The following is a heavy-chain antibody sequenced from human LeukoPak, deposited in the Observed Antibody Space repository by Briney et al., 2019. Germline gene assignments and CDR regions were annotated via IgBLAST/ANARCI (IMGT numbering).Heavy chain of an antibody. J-gene: IGHJ4*02. CDR2: IYHSGST. CDR1: GGSISSSNW. V-gene: IGHV4-4*02. CDR3: ARGYCSGGSCRSRAASDRLDY. D-gene: IGHD2-15*01. Sequence: SETLSLTCAVSGGSISSSNWWRWVRQPPGEGLEWIGEIYHSGSTNYNPSLKSRVTISVDKSKNQFSLKLSSVTAADTAVYYCARGYCSGGSCRSRAASDRLDYWGQGTLVTVSS.